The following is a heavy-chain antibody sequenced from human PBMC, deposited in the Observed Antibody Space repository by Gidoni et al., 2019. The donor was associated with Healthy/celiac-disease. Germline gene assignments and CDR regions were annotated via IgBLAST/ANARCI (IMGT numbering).Heavy chain of an antibody. D-gene: IGHD4-17*01. CDR3: ARWGVGYGDSIDY. CDR1: GGSISSSSYY. Sequence: QLQLQESGPGLVKPSETLSLTCTVSGGSISSSSYYWGWIRQPPGKGLEWIGSIYYSGSTYYNPSLKSRVTISVDTSKNQFSLKLSSVTAADTAVYYCARWGVGYGDSIDYWGQGTLVTVSS. V-gene: IGHV4-39*01. CDR2: IYYSGST. J-gene: IGHJ4*02.